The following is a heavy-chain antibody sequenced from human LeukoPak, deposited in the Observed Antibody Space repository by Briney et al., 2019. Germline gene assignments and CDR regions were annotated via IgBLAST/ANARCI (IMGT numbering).Heavy chain of an antibody. J-gene: IGHJ4*02. D-gene: IGHD6-19*01. CDR3: ARGKYSSGWYYFDY. V-gene: IGHV1-69*13. CDR2: IIPIFGTA. Sequence: SVKVSCKASGGTFSSYAIGWVRQAPAPGLEWMGGIIPIFGTANYAQKFQGRVTITADESTSTAYMELSSLRSEDTAVYYCARGKYSSGWYYFDYWGQGTLVTVSS. CDR1: GGTFSSYA.